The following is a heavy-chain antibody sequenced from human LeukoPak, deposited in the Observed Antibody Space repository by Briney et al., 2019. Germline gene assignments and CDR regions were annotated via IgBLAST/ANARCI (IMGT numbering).Heavy chain of an antibody. CDR3: AMFHYDFCRGYYDGFFDY. CDR2: IYPVVFDT. D-gene: IGHD3-3*01. V-gene: IGHV5-51*01. CDR1: GYSFTSYW. J-gene: IGHJ4*02. Sequence: GESLKISCKDSGYSFTSYWCGWVRKMPGKGLGGLEYIYPVVFDTSYSPSFKGQVTISADKSISTSTLQWGGLKASARAMYYCAMFHYDFCRGYYDGFFDYWGQGTLVTVSS.